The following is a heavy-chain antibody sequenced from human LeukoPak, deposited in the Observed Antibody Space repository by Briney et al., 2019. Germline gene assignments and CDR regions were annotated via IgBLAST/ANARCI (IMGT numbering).Heavy chain of an antibody. V-gene: IGHV3-33*01. Sequence: GGSLRLSCAASGFTFSTYGMHWVRQAPGKGLEWVAMIWNDASNKYYAESVKGRFTISRDNSKNTLYLQMNSLRAEDAAVYFCATEYSSSSAFDYWGQGTLVTVSS. J-gene: IGHJ4*02. CDR1: GFTFSTYG. CDR2: IWNDASNK. D-gene: IGHD6-6*01. CDR3: ATEYSSSSAFDY.